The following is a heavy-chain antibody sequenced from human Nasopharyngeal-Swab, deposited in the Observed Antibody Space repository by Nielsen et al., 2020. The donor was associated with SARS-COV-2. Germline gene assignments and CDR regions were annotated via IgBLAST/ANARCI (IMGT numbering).Heavy chain of an antibody. D-gene: IGHD1-1*01. CDR3: AKAATGTMEVDAFDI. Sequence: GESLNTSCASSGFTFDDYAMHWVRQAPGKGLEWVSGISWISGSTGYADSVKGRFTISRDNAKNSLYLQMNSLRAEDTALYYCAKAATGTMEVDAFDIWGQGTMVTVSS. V-gene: IGHV3-9*01. J-gene: IGHJ3*02. CDR1: GFTFDDYA. CDR2: ISWISGST.